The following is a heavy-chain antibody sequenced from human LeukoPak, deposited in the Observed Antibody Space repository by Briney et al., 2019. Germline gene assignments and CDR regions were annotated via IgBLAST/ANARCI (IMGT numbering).Heavy chain of an antibody. Sequence: PGGSLRLSCAASGFTFDDYAMHWVRQAPGKGLEWVSGISWNSGSIGYADSVKGRFTISRDNAKNSLYLQMNSLRAEDTALYYCARAWRSYRYSLGAFDIWGQGTMVTVSS. CDR2: ISWNSGSI. CDR1: GFTFDDYA. CDR3: ARAWRSYRYSLGAFDI. V-gene: IGHV3-9*01. J-gene: IGHJ3*02. D-gene: IGHD3-16*02.